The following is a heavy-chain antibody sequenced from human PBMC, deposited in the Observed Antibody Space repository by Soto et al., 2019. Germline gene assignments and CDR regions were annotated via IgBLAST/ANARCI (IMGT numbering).Heavy chain of an antibody. J-gene: IGHJ4*02. D-gene: IGHD3-3*01. V-gene: IGHV3-15*01. CDR1: GFTFSNAW. CDR2: IKSKTDGGTT. Sequence: EVQLVESGGGLVKPGGSLRLSCAASGFTFSNAWMSWVRQAPGKGLEWVGRIKSKTDGGTTDYAAPVKGRFTISRDDSKNTLYLQMNSLKTEDTAVYYCTTDLSPYYDSRVGYWGQGTLVTVSS. CDR3: TTDLSPYYDSRVGY.